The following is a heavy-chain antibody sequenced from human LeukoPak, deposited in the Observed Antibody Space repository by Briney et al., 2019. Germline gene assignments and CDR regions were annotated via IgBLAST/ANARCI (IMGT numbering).Heavy chain of an antibody. Sequence: SETLSLTCAVYGGSFSGYYWSWIRQPPGKGLEWIGEINHSGSTNHNPSLKSRVTISVDTSKNQFSLKLSSVTAADTAVYYCARRAYYYDSSGHYTAFDYWGQGTLVTVSS. CDR1: GGSFSGYY. D-gene: IGHD3-22*01. V-gene: IGHV4-34*01. J-gene: IGHJ4*02. CDR2: INHSGST. CDR3: ARRAYYYDSSGHYTAFDY.